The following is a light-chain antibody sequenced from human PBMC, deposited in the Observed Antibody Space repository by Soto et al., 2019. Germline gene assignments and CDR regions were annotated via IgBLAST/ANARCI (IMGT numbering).Light chain of an antibody. CDR1: QGITTY. J-gene: IGKJ2*01. CDR3: LQINSYPYT. V-gene: IGKV1-9*01. CDR2: AAS. Sequence: IQLTQSPSSLPASVGDRVTITCRASQGITTYLAWYQQKPGKAPKLLIYAASVLQSGVPSRFSGSGSGTDFTLTTSSLQPEDFATYYWLQINSYPYTFGQGTKLEIK.